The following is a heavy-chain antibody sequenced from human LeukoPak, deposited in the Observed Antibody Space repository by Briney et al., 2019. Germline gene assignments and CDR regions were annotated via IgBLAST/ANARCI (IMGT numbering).Heavy chain of an antibody. Sequence: ASVKVSCKASGYTFTGYYMHWVRQAPGQGLEWMGWINPNSGGTNYAQKLQGRVTMTRDTSISTAYMELSRLRSDDTAVYYCARYYCSGGSCYLFDYWGQGTLVTVSS. CDR1: GYTFTGYY. J-gene: IGHJ4*02. CDR3: ARYYCSGGSCYLFDY. CDR2: INPNSGGT. D-gene: IGHD2-15*01. V-gene: IGHV1-2*02.